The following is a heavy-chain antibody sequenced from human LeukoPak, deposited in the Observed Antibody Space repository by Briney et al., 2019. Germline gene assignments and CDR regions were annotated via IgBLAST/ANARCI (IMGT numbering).Heavy chain of an antibody. CDR1: GGSISSSSYY. CDR2: IYYSGST. V-gene: IGHV4-39*07. Sequence: SETLSLTCTVSGGSISSSSYYWGWIRQPPGKGLEWIGSIYYSGSTYYNPSLKSRVTISVDTSKNQFSLKLSSVTAADTAVYYCAREPYYYGSGPEDFDYWGQGTLVTVSS. D-gene: IGHD3-10*01. J-gene: IGHJ4*02. CDR3: AREPYYYGSGPEDFDY.